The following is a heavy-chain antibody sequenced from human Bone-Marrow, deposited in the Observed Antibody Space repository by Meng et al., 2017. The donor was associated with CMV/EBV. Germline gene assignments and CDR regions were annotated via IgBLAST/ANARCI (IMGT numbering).Heavy chain of an antibody. V-gene: IGHV4-38-2*02. CDR3: ARVRGRSSSWYLGFDY. D-gene: IGHD6-13*01. Sequence: GSLRLSCTVSGYSISSGYYWGWIRQPPGKGLEWIGSIYYSGSTYYNPSLKSRVTISVDTSKHQFSLKLSSVTAADTAVYYCARVRGRSSSWYLGFDYWGQGTLVTGAS. CDR1: GYSISSGYY. J-gene: IGHJ4*02. CDR2: IYYSGST.